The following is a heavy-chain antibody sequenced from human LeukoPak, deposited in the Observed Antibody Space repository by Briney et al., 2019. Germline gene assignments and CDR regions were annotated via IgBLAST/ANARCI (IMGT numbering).Heavy chain of an antibody. CDR2: ISHSGST. CDR3: AKDLRQWLDEGNPFDY. Sequence: SETLSLTCAVYGGSFSGYYWSWIRQPPGKGLEWIGEISHSGSTNYNPSLKSRVTISVDTSKNQFSLKLSSVTAADTAVYYCAKDLRQWLDEGNPFDYWGQGTLVTVSS. D-gene: IGHD6-19*01. CDR1: GGSFSGYY. J-gene: IGHJ4*02. V-gene: IGHV4-34*01.